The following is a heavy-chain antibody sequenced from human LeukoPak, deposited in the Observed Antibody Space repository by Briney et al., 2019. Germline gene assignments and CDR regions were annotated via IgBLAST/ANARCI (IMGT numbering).Heavy chain of an antibody. Sequence: SVKVSCKASGGTFSSYAISWVRQAPGQGLEWVGGIIPIFGTANYAQKFEGRVTITADESTSTAYMELSSLRSEDTAVYYCARIGFVVVPAAGQSEWYFDLWGRGTLVTVSS. V-gene: IGHV1-69*13. CDR3: ARIGFVVVPAAGQSEWYFDL. CDR1: GGTFSSYA. CDR2: IIPIFGTA. J-gene: IGHJ2*01. D-gene: IGHD2-2*01.